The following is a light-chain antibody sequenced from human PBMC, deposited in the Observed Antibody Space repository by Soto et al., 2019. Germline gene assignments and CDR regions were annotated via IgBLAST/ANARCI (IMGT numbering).Light chain of an antibody. CDR2: LDSDGSH. V-gene: IGLV4-69*01. J-gene: IGLJ2*01. Sequence: QPVLTQSPSASASLGASVKLTCTLSSGHSSYAIAWHQQQPEKGPRYLMKLDSDGSHTKGDAIPDRFSGSSSGAERYLTISSSHYEDEADYYCQPWGTGIHVVFGGGTKLTVL. CDR1: SGHSSYA. CDR3: QPWGTGIHVV.